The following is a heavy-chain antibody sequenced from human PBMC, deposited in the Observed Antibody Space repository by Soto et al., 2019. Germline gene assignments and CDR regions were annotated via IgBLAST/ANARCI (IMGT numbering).Heavy chain of an antibody. CDR1: GGTFNNNA. D-gene: IGHD3-22*01. Sequence: SVKVSCKPSGGTFNNNAISWVRQAPGQGLEWMGGVIPILGTANYAKQFRGRGTITADESTSTGYMDLSSLRSEDTAVYYCAMNYASSDFYGGGTDVWGQGATVTASS. CDR2: VIPILGTA. CDR3: AMNYASSDFYGGGTDV. V-gene: IGHV1-69*13. J-gene: IGHJ6*02.